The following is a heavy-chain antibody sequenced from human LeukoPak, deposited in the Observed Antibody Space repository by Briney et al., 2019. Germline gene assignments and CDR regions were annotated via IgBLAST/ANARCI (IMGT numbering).Heavy chain of an antibody. V-gene: IGHV3-49*04. CDR3: TRDWVRGYSYGLRAFDI. Sequence: GGSLRLSCTASGFTFGDYAISWVRQAPGKGLEWVGFIRSKAYGGTTEYAASVKGRFTISRDDSKSIAYLQMNSLKTEDTAVYYCTRDWVRGYSYGLRAFDIWGQGTMVTVSS. D-gene: IGHD5-18*01. J-gene: IGHJ3*02. CDR1: GFTFGDYA. CDR2: IRSKAYGGTT.